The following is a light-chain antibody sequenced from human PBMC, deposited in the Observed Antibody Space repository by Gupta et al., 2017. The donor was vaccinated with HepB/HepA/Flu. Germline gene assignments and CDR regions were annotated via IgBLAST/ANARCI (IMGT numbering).Light chain of an antibody. CDR3: QSYDSSLAV. V-gene: IGLV1-40*01. Sequence: QSVLTQPPSVSGAPGQRVTIPCTGSSSNIGAGYVVHWYQQLPGTAPKLLIYGNSNRPSGVPDRFSGSKSGTSASLAITGLQAEDEADYYCQSYDSSLAVFGGGTKLTVL. CDR1: SSNIGAGYV. J-gene: IGLJ2*01. CDR2: GNS.